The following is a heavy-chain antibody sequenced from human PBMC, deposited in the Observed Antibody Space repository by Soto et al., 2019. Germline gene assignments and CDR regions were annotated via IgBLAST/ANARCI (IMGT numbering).Heavy chain of an antibody. D-gene: IGHD1-1*01. V-gene: IGHV5-10-1*01. J-gene: IGHJ6*02. CDR1: GYSFTSHW. Sequence: GALKITCLGAGYSFTSHWITWVRQTPGKGLEWMGRIDPSDSYTNYSPSFQGRVTISADRSISTAFLQWSSLEASDTAIYYCARRLSGPKEEYNAYYFYGLDVWGQGTTVTVSS. CDR3: ARRLSGPKEEYNAYYFYGLDV. CDR2: IDPSDSYT.